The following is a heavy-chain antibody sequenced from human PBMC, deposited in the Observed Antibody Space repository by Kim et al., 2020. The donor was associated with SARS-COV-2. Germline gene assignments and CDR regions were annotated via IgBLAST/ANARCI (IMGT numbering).Heavy chain of an antibody. CDR3: AREVAVAGTGFDY. Sequence: SETLSLTCTVSGGSISSSSYYWGWIRQPPGKGLEWIGSIYYSGSTYYNPSLKSRVTISVDTSKNQFSLKLSSVTAADTAVYYCAREVAVAGTGFDYWGQGTLVTVSS. CDR2: IYYSGST. J-gene: IGHJ4*02. V-gene: IGHV4-39*07. CDR1: GGSISSSSYY. D-gene: IGHD6-19*01.